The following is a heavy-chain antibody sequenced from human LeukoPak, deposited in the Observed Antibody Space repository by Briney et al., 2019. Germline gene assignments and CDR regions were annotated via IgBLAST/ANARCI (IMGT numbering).Heavy chain of an antibody. J-gene: IGHJ4*02. D-gene: IGHD6-6*01. CDR3: ARGGASSLYYFDY. CDR2: ISYDGSNK. Sequence: GRSLRLSCAASGFTFSSYAMHWVRQAPGKGLEWVAVISYDGSNKYYADSVKGRFTISRDNAKNTLYLQMNSLRAEDTAVYYCARGGASSLYYFDYWGQGTLVTVSS. V-gene: IGHV3-30-3*01. CDR1: GFTFSSYA.